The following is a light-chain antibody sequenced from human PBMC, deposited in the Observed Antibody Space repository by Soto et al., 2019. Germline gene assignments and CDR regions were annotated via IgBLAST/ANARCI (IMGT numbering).Light chain of an antibody. J-gene: IGKJ5*01. CDR2: GAS. CDR1: QSISSNY. Sequence: DIVMTQSPGTLSLSPGERATLSCRASQSISSNYLAWYQQKPGQPPRLFIYGASSRATGIPDRFSGRGSGTDFTLTISRQEPEDFAVYYCQQRSNWPGVTFGQGTRLEIK. CDR3: QQRSNWPGVT. V-gene: IGKV3D-20*02.